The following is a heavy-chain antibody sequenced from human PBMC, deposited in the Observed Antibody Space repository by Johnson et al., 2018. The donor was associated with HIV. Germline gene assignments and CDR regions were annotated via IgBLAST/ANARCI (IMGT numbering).Heavy chain of an antibody. Sequence: QMLLVESGGGVVQPGRSLRLACRVSGFIFTNFAMHWVRQAPGKGLEWVAVVSYDGSNKYYADSVKGRFNISRDNSKNTLYLQMNSVRPEDAAVYYCAKPPSMGADAFDIWGQGTMVTVSS. J-gene: IGHJ3*02. CDR2: VSYDGSNK. CDR1: GFIFTNFA. D-gene: IGHD3-16*01. V-gene: IGHV3-30-3*02. CDR3: AKPPSMGADAFDI.